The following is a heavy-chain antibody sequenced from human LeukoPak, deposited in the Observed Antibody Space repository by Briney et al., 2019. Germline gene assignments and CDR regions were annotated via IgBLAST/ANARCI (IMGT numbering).Heavy chain of an antibody. CDR1: GYSFTSYW. D-gene: IGHD5-12*01. CDR3: ARQPQFSGYEAVPDY. CDR2: IYPGDSDT. Sequence: GESLKISCKGSGYSFTSYWIAWVRHMPGKGLEWMGIIYPGDSDTIYSPSFQGQVTISADKSISTAYLQWSSLKASDTAIYYCARQPQFSGYEAVPDYWGQGTLVTVSS. V-gene: IGHV5-51*01. J-gene: IGHJ4*02.